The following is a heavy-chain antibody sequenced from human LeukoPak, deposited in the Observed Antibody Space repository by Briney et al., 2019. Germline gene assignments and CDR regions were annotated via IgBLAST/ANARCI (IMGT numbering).Heavy chain of an antibody. CDR2: IRYDGTNK. CDR3: AKVGSGWYGVDY. CDR1: GIIFSGYG. V-gene: IGHV3-30*02. J-gene: IGHJ4*02. Sequence: PGGSLRLSCEVTGIIFSGYGIHWVRQAPGKWLEWVAFIRYDGTNKYYADSVKGRFTISRDNSNNTLYLQMNSLRVEDTAVYYCAKVGSGWYGVDYWGQGNLVTVSS. D-gene: IGHD6-19*01.